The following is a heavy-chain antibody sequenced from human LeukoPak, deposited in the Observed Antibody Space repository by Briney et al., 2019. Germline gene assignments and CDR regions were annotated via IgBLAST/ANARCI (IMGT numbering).Heavy chain of an antibody. D-gene: IGHD5-24*01. CDR3: ARVSEMATMEDYFDY. CDR1: GGSISSYY. V-gene: IGHV4-4*07. CDR2: IYTSGST. Sequence: SETLSLTCSVSGGSISSYYWSWIRQPAGKGLEWIGHIYTSGSTNYNPSLKSRVTMSVDTSKNQFSLKLSSVTAADTAVYYCARVSEMATMEDYFDYWGQGTLVTVSS. J-gene: IGHJ4*02.